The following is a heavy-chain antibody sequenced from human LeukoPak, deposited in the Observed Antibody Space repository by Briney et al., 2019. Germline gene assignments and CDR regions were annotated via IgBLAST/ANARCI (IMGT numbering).Heavy chain of an antibody. CDR3: ARVGSTAEAGTPDY. J-gene: IGHJ4*02. V-gene: IGHV3-11*06. D-gene: IGHD6-13*01. CDR1: GFNFSDYY. CDR2: ISRTSSHT. Sequence: PGGSLRLSCAASGFNFSDYYMSWIRQAPGKGLEWLSYISRTSSHTPYADSVKGRFTVSRDNAKNSLSLELNSLRVDDTAIYYCARVGSTAEAGTPDYWGQGTLVTVSS.